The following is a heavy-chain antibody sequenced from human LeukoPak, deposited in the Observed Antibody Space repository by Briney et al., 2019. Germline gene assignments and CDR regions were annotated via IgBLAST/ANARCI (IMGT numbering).Heavy chain of an antibody. D-gene: IGHD5-12*01. CDR3: AKGRGYSGYDFFDY. CDR1: GFTFSSYA. V-gene: IGHV3-23*01. CDR2: ISASGGST. J-gene: IGHJ4*02. Sequence: GGSLRLSCAASGFTFSSYAMSWVRQAPGKGLELVSAISASGGSTFYADSVKGRFTISRDNSKNTLYLQMNSLRAEDTALYYCAKGRGYSGYDFFDYWGQGTLVTVSS.